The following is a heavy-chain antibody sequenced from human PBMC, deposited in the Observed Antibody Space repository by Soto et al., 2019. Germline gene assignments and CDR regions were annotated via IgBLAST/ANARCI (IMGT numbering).Heavy chain of an antibody. CDR3: ARWKDSSGHPGERYFQH. Sequence: SETLSLTCAVYGGSFSGYYWSWIRQPPGKGLEWIGEINHSGSTNYNPSLKSRVTISVDTSKNQFSLKLSSVTAADTAVYYCARWKDSSGHPGERYFQHWGQGTLVTVSS. CDR2: INHSGST. D-gene: IGHD6-19*01. J-gene: IGHJ1*01. V-gene: IGHV4-34*01. CDR1: GGSFSGYY.